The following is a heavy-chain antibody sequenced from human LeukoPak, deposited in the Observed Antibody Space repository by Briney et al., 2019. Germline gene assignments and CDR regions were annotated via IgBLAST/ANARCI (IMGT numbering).Heavy chain of an antibody. J-gene: IGHJ4*02. CDR2: ISSSSSYI. Sequence: PGGSLRLSCAASGFTFSSYSMNWVRQAPGKGLEWVSSISSSSSYIYYADSVKGRFTISRDNAKNSLYLQMNSLRAEDTAVYYCARGGVRSGWHYFDYWGQGTLVTVSS. V-gene: IGHV3-21*01. CDR3: ARGGVRSGWHYFDY. CDR1: GFTFSSYS. D-gene: IGHD6-19*01.